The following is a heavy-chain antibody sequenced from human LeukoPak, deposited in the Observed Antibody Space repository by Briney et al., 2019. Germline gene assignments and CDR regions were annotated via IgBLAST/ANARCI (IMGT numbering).Heavy chain of an antibody. D-gene: IGHD1-1*01. Sequence: ASETVSCTASGYTFTSYGISWVRQAPGQRLEWMGWMNPNSGGTNYAQKFQGRVTMTRDTSISTAYMELSRLRSDATAVYYCARGWNDYYYTDVWGKGTTVTVSS. V-gene: IGHV1-2*02. J-gene: IGHJ6*03. CDR3: ARGWNDYYYTDV. CDR2: MNPNSGGT. CDR1: GYTFTSYG.